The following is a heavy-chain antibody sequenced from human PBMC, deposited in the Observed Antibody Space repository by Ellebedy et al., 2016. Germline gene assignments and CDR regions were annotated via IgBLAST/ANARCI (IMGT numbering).Heavy chain of an antibody. V-gene: IGHV7-4-1*02. D-gene: IGHD3-9*01. Sequence: ASVKVSCKASGYTLTTYAIHWVRQAPGQGLEWMGWINTNTGNPTYAQGFTGRFVFSLDTSVSTAYLPINSLKSEDTGVYYCARDAGYYRFDPWGQGTLVTVSS. CDR1: GYTLTTYA. J-gene: IGHJ5*02. CDR2: INTNTGNP. CDR3: ARDAGYYRFDP.